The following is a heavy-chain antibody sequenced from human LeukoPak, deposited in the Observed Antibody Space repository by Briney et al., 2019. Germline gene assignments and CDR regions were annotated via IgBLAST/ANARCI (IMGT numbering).Heavy chain of an antibody. Sequence: PSETLSLTCAVSGYSISSGYYWGWIRQPPGKGLEWIGSIYHSGSTYYNPSLKSRVTISVDTSKNQFSLKLSSVTAADTAVYYCARDSMVRKIDCWGQGTLVTVSS. CDR3: ARDSMVRKIDC. V-gene: IGHV4-38-2*02. CDR2: IYHSGST. D-gene: IGHD3-10*01. CDR1: GYSISSGYY. J-gene: IGHJ4*02.